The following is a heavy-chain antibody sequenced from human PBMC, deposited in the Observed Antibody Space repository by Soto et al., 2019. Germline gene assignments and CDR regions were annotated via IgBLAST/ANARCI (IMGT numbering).Heavy chain of an antibody. J-gene: IGHJ4*02. CDR1: GFTFSSYA. Sequence: GGSLRLSCAASGFTFSSYAMHWVRQAPGKGLEWVAVISYDGSNKYYADSVKGRFTISRDNSKNTLYLQMNSLRAEDTAVYYCARDRDNYYGSGTQDFDYWGQGTLVTVSS. CDR2: ISYDGSNK. CDR3: ARDRDNYYGSGTQDFDY. D-gene: IGHD3-10*01. V-gene: IGHV3-30-3*01.